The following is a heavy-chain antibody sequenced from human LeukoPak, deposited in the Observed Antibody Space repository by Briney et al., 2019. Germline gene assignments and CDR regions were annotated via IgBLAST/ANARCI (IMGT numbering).Heavy chain of an antibody. Sequence: SQTLSLTCAISGDSVSSNSAAWNWIRQSPSRGLEWLGRTYYRSKWYNDYAVSVKSRITINPDTSKNQFSLQLSSVTPEDTAVYYCARDSLGWGLSSSLFDYWGQGTLVTVSS. CDR2: TYYRSKWYN. D-gene: IGHD6-13*01. V-gene: IGHV6-1*01. CDR3: ARDSLGWGLSSSLFDY. CDR1: GDSVSSNSAA. J-gene: IGHJ4*02.